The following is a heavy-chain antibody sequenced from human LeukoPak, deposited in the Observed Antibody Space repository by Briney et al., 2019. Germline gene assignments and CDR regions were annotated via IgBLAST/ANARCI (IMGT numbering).Heavy chain of an antibody. J-gene: IGHJ4*02. V-gene: IGHV3-30*02. D-gene: IGHD3-9*01. CDR2: IRYGSNK. CDR3: ATAILTGYYMSGSYFDY. CDR1: GFTFSSYG. Sequence: GGSLRLSCAASGFTFSSYGMHWVRQAPGKGLEWVAFIRYGSNKHYADSVKGRFTISRDNSKNTLYLQMNSLRAEDTAVYYCATAILTGYYMSGSYFDYWGQGTLVTVSS.